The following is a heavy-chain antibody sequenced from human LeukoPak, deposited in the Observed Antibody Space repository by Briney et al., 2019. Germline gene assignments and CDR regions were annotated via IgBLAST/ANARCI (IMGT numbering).Heavy chain of an antibody. CDR3: AVEVRGGQTHLPFDY. J-gene: IGHJ4*02. V-gene: IGHV1-2*06. CDR2: INPNSGGT. Sequence: GASVKVSCKASGYTFTGYYMHWVRQAPGQGLEWMGRINPNSGGTNYAQKFQGRVTMTRDTSISTAYMELSRLRSGDTAVYYCAVEVRGGQTHLPFDYWGQGTLVTVSS. D-gene: IGHD3-10*01. CDR1: GYTFTGYY.